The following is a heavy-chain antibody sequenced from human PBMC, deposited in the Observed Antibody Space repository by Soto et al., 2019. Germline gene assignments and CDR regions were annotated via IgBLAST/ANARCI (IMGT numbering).Heavy chain of an antibody. CDR1: GFTFSSYA. J-gene: IGHJ4*02. CDR3: ARDEHCGGDSYSLN. V-gene: IGHV3-30-3*01. D-gene: IGHD2-21*02. Sequence: GGSLRLSCAASGFTFSSYARHWVRQAPGKGLEWVAVISYDGSNKYYADSVKGRFTISRDNSKNTLYLQMNSLRAEDTAVYYCARDEHCGGDSYSLNWGQGPLVTVSP. CDR2: ISYDGSNK.